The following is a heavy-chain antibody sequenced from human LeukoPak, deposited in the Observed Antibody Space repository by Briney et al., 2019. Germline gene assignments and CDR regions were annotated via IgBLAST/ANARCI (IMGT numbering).Heavy chain of an antibody. D-gene: IGHD3-22*01. CDR2: IKEDGSVK. CDR1: GFTFSSYR. CDR3: ARVYTMIVVYDAFDI. V-gene: IGHV3-7*01. J-gene: IGHJ3*02. Sequence: GGSPRLSCAASGFTFSSYRRSWVRQAPGNGLERVSNIKEDGSVKYYVDSVKGRFTISRDNAKNSLYLQMNSLRAEDTAVYYCARVYTMIVVYDAFDIWGQGTMVTVSS.